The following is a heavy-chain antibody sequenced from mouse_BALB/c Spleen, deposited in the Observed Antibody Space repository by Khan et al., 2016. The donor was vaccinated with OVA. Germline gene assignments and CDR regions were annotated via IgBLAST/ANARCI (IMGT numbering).Heavy chain of an antibody. CDR2: IYPGSGST. Sequence: QVQLQQSGAELVKPGTSVKLSCKASGYNFNSYWINWVKLRPGQGLEWIGHIYPGSGSTNYDENFKSKATLTVDTSSSTAYMQLSSLASEDSALDYGARRVYYGSGVAHWGQGTLVTVSA. J-gene: IGHJ3*01. CDR1: GYNFNSYW. CDR3: ARRVYYGSGVAH. D-gene: IGHD1-1*01. V-gene: IGHV1-55*01.